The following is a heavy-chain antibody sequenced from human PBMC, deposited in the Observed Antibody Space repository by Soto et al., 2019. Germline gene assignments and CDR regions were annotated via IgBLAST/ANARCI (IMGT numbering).Heavy chain of an antibody. Sequence: QVQLVQSGAEVKKPGSSVKVSCKASGGTFSSYTISWVRQAPGQGLEWMGRIIPILGIANYAQQFQGRVTITADKSTSTAYMELSSLRSEDTAVYYCVGHSGDLFAYWGQGTLVTVSS. J-gene: IGHJ4*02. CDR3: VGHSGDLFAY. D-gene: IGHD6-25*01. CDR2: IIPILGIA. CDR1: GGTFSSYT. V-gene: IGHV1-69*02.